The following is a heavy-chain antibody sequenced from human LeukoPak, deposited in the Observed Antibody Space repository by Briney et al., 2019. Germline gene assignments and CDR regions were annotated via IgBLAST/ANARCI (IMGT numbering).Heavy chain of an antibody. CDR3: ARASGYSSGWYLFDY. V-gene: IGHV4-39*07. CDR2: IYYSGST. Sequence: SETLSLTCTVSGGSISSSSYYWGWIRQPPGKGLEWIGSIYYSGSTYYNPSLKSRVTMSVDTSKNQFSLKLSSVTAADTAVYYFARASGYSSGWYLFDYWGQGALVTVSS. J-gene: IGHJ4*02. CDR1: GGSISSSSYY. D-gene: IGHD6-19*01.